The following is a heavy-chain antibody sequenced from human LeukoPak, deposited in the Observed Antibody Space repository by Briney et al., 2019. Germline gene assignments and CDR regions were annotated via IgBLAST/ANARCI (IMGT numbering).Heavy chain of an antibody. CDR1: GFTFSNYW. V-gene: IGHV3-7*04. J-gene: IGHJ4*02. Sequence: GGSLRLSCVASGFTFSNYWMSWVRQAPGKGLEWVANIKQDESEKYYVDSVKGRFTISRDNAKNSLYLQMNSLRAEDTAVYYCARASLGSGNYYFDYWGQGTLVTVSS. CDR2: IKQDESEK. CDR3: ARASLGSGNYYFDY. D-gene: IGHD3-10*01.